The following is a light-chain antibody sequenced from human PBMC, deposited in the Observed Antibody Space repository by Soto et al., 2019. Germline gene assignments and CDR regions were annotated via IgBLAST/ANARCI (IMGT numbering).Light chain of an antibody. CDR3: QQYNSYFQT. CDR1: QSIGRW. CDR2: DAS. J-gene: IGKJ1*01. V-gene: IGKV1-5*01. Sequence: DIQMTQSPSTLSASVGDRVSITCRASQSIGRWLAWYQQKSGKAPKLLIYDASSLESGVPSRFSGSGSGTEFTLTISSLQPDDVATYYRQQYNSYFQTFGQGTKVDI.